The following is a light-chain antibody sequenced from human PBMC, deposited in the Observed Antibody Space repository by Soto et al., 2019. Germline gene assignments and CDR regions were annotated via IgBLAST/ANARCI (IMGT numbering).Light chain of an antibody. CDR3: QRSSRMPP. J-gene: IGKJ4*01. Sequence: DIQLTQSPSSLSASVGDRVTITCRSSQNINTYLNWYQQRPGEPPKLLIYHASSLKSGVPSRFSGSAAGTAFTLTISRLQPEDVGTYYCQRSSRMPPFGGGTKLDIK. CDR1: QNINTY. V-gene: IGKV1-39*01. CDR2: HAS.